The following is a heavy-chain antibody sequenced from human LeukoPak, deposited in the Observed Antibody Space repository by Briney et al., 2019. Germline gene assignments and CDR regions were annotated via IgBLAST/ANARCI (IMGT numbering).Heavy chain of an antibody. CDR3: ATETDGRHYDY. CDR2: IGPTGSDR. CDR1: GLTFSTSG. V-gene: IGHV3-21*06. D-gene: IGHD5-24*01. J-gene: IGHJ4*02. Sequence: GGSLRLSCTASGLTFSTSGFNWVRQAPGKGLEWVASIGPTGSDRYHADSIKGRFTISRDNANNFLYLQMDSLRAEDTAVYYCATETDGRHYDYWGQGTLLTVSS.